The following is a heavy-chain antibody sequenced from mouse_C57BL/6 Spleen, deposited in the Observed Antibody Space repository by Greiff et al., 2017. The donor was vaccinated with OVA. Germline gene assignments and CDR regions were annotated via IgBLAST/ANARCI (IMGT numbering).Heavy chain of an antibody. V-gene: IGHV1-80*01. CDR2: IYPGDGDT. D-gene: IGHD2-4*01. CDR3: ASPYYDYDDWFAY. CDR1: GYAFSSYW. J-gene: IGHJ3*01. Sequence: QVQLQQSGAELVKPGASVKISCKASGYAFSSYWMNWVKQRPGKGLEWIGQIYPGDGDTNYNGKFKGKATLTADKSSSTAYMQLSSLTSEDSAVYFCASPYYDYDDWFAYWGQGTLVTVSA.